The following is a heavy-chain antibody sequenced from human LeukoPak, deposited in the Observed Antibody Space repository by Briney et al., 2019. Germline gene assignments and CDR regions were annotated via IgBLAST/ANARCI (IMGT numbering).Heavy chain of an antibody. Sequence: SQTLSLTCTVSGGSISSGGYYWSWIRQHPGKGLEWIGYIYYSGSTYYNPSLKSRVTISVDTSKNQFSLKLSSVTAADTAVYYCARVTRSDFWSLDYWGRGTLVTVSS. J-gene: IGHJ4*02. CDR1: GGSISSGGYY. D-gene: IGHD3-3*01. CDR3: ARVTRSDFWSLDY. V-gene: IGHV4-31*03. CDR2: IYYSGST.